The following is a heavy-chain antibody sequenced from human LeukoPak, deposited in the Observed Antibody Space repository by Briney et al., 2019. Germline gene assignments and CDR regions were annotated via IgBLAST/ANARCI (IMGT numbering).Heavy chain of an antibody. D-gene: IGHD1-26*01. CDR2: IYYSGST. Sequence: SETLSLTCAVYGGSFSGYYWSWIRQPPGKGLEWIGYIYYSGSTNYNPSLKSRVTISVDTSKNQFSLKLSSVTAADTAVYYCARHAPVGATNWFDPWGQGTLVTVSS. CDR1: GGSFSGYY. J-gene: IGHJ5*02. CDR3: ARHAPVGATNWFDP. V-gene: IGHV4-59*08.